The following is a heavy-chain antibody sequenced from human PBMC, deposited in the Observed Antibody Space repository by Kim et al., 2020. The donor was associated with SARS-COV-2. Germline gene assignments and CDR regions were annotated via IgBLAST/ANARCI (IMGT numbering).Heavy chain of an antibody. J-gene: IGHJ4*02. Sequence: GGSLRLSCAASGFTFSSYAMSWVRQAPGKGLEWVSAISGSGGSTYYADSVKGRFTISRDNSKNTLYLQMNSLRAEDTAVYYCAITHYYDSSGSDYWGQGTLVTVSS. V-gene: IGHV3-23*01. CDR1: GFTFSSYA. D-gene: IGHD3-22*01. CDR2: ISGSGGST. CDR3: AITHYYDSSGSDY.